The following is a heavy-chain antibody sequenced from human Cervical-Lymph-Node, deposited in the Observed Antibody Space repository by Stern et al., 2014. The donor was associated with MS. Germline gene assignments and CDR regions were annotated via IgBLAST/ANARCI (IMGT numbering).Heavy chain of an antibody. Sequence: VQLVESGAEVKKPGESLKISCKASGYSFTSYWIGWVRQMPGKGLEWMGIIYPADSDTMYSPSFQGQVTISADKSSSPAYLQWSSLKASDTAMYFCARHTIGSESYYTYWGQGTLVTVSS. V-gene: IGHV5-51*01. CDR2: IYPADSDT. J-gene: IGHJ4*02. CDR3: ARHTIGSESYYTY. D-gene: IGHD3-10*01. CDR1: GYSFTSYW.